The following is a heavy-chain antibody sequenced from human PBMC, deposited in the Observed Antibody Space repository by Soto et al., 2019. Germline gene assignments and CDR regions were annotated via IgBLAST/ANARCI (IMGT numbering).Heavy chain of an antibody. J-gene: IGHJ6*02. CDR3: ARGGQSHYYSYYGMDV. CDR1: GYIFTSYG. D-gene: IGHD1-26*01. CDR2: INTYTGNI. V-gene: IGHV1-18*01. Sequence: ASVKVSGNASGYIFTSYGISGVRQAPGQGLEWIGWINTYTGNINYAQKVQCRVTMTTDTSTSTAYMELRSLRSDDTAVYYCARGGQSHYYSYYGMDVWRQGTTVTVSS.